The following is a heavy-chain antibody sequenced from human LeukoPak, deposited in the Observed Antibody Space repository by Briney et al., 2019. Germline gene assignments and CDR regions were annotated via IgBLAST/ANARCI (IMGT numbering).Heavy chain of an antibody. CDR2: IKQDGSKK. J-gene: IGHJ4*02. V-gene: IGHV3-7*04. Sequence: GGSLRLSCVASGFPFSSYWMTWVRQAPGKGLEWVANIKQDGSKKSYVDSVKGRFTISRDNAKNSLYLQMNSLRAEDMAIYYCTRVGYIDEGIDYWGQGTLVTVSS. CDR3: TRVGYIDEGIDY. D-gene: IGHD5-24*01. CDR1: GFPFSSYW.